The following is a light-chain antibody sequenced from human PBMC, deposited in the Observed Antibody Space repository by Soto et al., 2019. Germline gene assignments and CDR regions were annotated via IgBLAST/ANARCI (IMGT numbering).Light chain of an antibody. V-gene: IGKV3-15*01. CDR2: GAS. CDR1: QSVSSK. Sequence: EIVMTQSPATLSVSPGERATLSCRASQSVSSKLAWYQQKPGQAPRLLIYGASTRATGIPARFSGSGSGTEVTLTISSLQSEDFAVYYCQQYNNWPYTFGQGTKLEIK. CDR3: QQYNNWPYT. J-gene: IGKJ2*01.